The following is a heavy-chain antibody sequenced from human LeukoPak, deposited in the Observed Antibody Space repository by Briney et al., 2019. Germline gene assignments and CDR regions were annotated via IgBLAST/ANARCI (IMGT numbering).Heavy chain of an antibody. CDR2: INHSGST. CDR3: ARGHSGSAPSTTGGMDV. V-gene: IGHV4-34*01. CDR1: GGSFSGYY. Sequence: SETLSLTCAVYGGSFSGYYWSWIRQPPGKGLEWIGEINHSGSTNYNPSLKSRVTISVDTSKNQFSLKLSSVTAADTAVYYCARGHSGSAPSTTGGMDVWGKGTTVTASS. D-gene: IGHD1-26*01. J-gene: IGHJ6*04.